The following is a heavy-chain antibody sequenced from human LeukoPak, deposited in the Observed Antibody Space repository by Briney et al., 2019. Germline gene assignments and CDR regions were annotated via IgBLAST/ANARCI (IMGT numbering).Heavy chain of an antibody. D-gene: IGHD6-6*01. Sequence: SETLSLTCAVYGGSFSGYYWSWIRQPPGKGLEWIGEINHSGSTNYNPSLTSRVTISVDTSKNQFSLKLSSVTAADTAVYYCARGPKRIAARPLNYCMDVWGQGTTVTVSS. V-gene: IGHV4-34*01. CDR3: ARGPKRIAARPLNYCMDV. J-gene: IGHJ6*02. CDR1: GGSFSGYY. CDR2: INHSGST.